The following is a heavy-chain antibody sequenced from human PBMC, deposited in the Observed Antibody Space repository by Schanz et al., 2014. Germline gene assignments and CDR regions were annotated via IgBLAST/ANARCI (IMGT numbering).Heavy chain of an antibody. D-gene: IGHD6-13*01. CDR1: GGTFSSYS. V-gene: IGHV1-69*02. J-gene: IGHJ4*02. CDR2: IIPILGIA. Sequence: QVQLVQSGAEVKKPGSSVKVSCKASGGTFSSYSISWVRQAPGQGLEWMGRIIPILGIANYAQKLQGRVTITADKSTFTAYMDVSSLRSEDTAVYYCASSGAGYSSSCDFDYWGQGTLVAVSS. CDR3: ASSGAGYSSSCDFDY.